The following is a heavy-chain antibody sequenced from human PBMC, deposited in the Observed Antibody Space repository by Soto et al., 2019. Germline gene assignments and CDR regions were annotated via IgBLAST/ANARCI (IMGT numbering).Heavy chain of an antibody. D-gene: IGHD3-10*01. CDR3: ARTGGYYYYYMDV. CDR2: ISSSSSYI. V-gene: IGHV3-21*01. J-gene: IGHJ6*03. CDR1: GSTCSSYS. Sequence: EVQLVESGGGLIKPGGSLRLSCAASGSTCSSYSMNWVRQAPGKGLEWVSSISSSSSYIYYADSVKGRFTISRDNAKNSLYLQMNSLRAEDTAVYYCARTGGYYYYYMDVWGKGTTVTVSS.